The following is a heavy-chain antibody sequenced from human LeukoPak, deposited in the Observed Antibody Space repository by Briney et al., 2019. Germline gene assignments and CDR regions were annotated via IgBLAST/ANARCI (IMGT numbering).Heavy chain of an antibody. J-gene: IGHJ5*02. D-gene: IGHD6-19*01. Sequence: GASVKVSCKASGYTFTGYYMHWVRQAPGQGLEWMGRINPNSGGTNYAQKFQGRVTMTRDTSISTAYMELSRLRSDDTAVYYCAREDSSGWYSNWFDPWGQGTLVTASS. CDR2: INPNSGGT. V-gene: IGHV1-2*06. CDR1: GYTFTGYY. CDR3: AREDSSGWYSNWFDP.